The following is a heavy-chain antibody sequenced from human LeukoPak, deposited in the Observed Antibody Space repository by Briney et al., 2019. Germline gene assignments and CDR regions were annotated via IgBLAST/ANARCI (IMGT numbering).Heavy chain of an antibody. CDR3: AKGGAVAGDPFDY. V-gene: IGHV3-9*03. CDR1: GFTFDDYA. J-gene: IGHJ4*02. D-gene: IGHD6-19*01. CDR2: ISWNSGSI. Sequence: GGSLRLSCAASGFTFDDYAMHWVRQAPGKGLEWVSGISWNSGSIGYADSVKGRFTISRDNAKNSLYLQMNSLRAEDMALYYCAKGGAVAGDPFDYWGQGTLVTVSS.